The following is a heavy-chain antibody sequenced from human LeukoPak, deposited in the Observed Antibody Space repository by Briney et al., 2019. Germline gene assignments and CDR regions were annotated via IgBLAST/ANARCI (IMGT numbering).Heavy chain of an antibody. V-gene: IGHV1-46*01. CDR3: ARDGGSYFTSFDY. Sequence: GASVKVSCTASGGTFSSYAISWVRQAPGQGLEWMGIINPSGGSTSYAQKFQGRVTMTRDTSTSTVYMELSSLRSDDTAVYYCARDGGSYFTSFDYWGQGTLVTVSS. CDR1: GGTFSSYA. CDR2: INPSGGST. D-gene: IGHD1-26*01. J-gene: IGHJ4*02.